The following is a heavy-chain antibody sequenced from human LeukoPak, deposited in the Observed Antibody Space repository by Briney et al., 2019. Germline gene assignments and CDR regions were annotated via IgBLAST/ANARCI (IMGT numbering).Heavy chain of an antibody. J-gene: IGHJ6*03. V-gene: IGHV1-18*01. D-gene: IGHD2-15*01. CDR2: ISAYNGNT. Sequence: AASVKVSCKASGYTITSYGISWVRQAPGQGLEGMGWISAYNGNTNYAQNLQGRVTMTTDTSTSTAYMELRSLRSDDTAVYYCARGRHCSGDSCHNIYYYYMDVWGKGTTVTVSS. CDR1: GYTITSYG. CDR3: ARGRHCSGDSCHNIYYYYMDV.